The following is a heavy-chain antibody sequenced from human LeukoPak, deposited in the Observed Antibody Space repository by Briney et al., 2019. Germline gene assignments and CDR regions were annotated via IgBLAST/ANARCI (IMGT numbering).Heavy chain of an antibody. CDR3: AKGSLVLWFGELLHYFDY. CDR2: ISGSGGST. V-gene: IGHV3-23*01. Sequence: GGSLRLSCAASGFTFSSYAMSWVRQAPGKGLEWVSAISGSGGSTYYADSVKGRFTISRDNSKNTLYLQMNSLRAEDTAVYYCAKGSLVLWFGELLHYFDYWGQETLVTVSS. D-gene: IGHD3-10*01. J-gene: IGHJ4*02. CDR1: GFTFSSYA.